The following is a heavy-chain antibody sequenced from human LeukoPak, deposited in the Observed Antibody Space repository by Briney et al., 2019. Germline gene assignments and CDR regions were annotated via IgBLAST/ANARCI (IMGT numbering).Heavy chain of an antibody. CDR3: AKWDDIRGAAAGSYFDY. D-gene: IGHD6-13*01. J-gene: IGHJ4*02. CDR1: GFTFSSYA. Sequence: PGGSLRLSCAASGFTFSSYAMSWVRQAPGKGLEWVSAISGSGGSTYYADSVKGRFTISRDNSKNTLYLRMNGLRAEDTAVYYCAKWDDIRGAAAGSYFDYWGQGTLVTVSS. V-gene: IGHV3-23*01. CDR2: ISGSGGST.